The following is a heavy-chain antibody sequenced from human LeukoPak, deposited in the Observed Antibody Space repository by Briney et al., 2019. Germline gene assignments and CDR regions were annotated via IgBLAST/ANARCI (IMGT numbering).Heavy chain of an antibody. CDR1: GFTFSSYE. CDR2: ISSSGSTI. D-gene: IGHD6-19*01. Sequence: PGGSLRLSCAASGFTFSSYEMNWVRQAPGKGLEWVSYISSSGSTIYYADSVKGRFTISRDNAKNSLYLQMNSLRGEDTAVYYCARVAATGDYWGQGTLVTVSS. J-gene: IGHJ4*02. CDR3: ARVAATGDY. V-gene: IGHV3-48*03.